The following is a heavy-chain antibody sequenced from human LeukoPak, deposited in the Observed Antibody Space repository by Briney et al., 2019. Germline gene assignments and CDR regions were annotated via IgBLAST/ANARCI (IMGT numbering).Heavy chain of an antibody. CDR2: IIPIFGTA. V-gene: IGHV1-69*05. Sequence: ASVKVSCKASGGTFSSYAISWVRQAPGQGLEWMGGIIPIFGTANYAQKFQGRVTITRDTSASTAYMELSSLTSEDTAVYYCANWAGTPAGYFSGPLDYWGQGTLVTVSS. CDR1: GGTFSSYA. J-gene: IGHJ4*02. D-gene: IGHD6-19*01. CDR3: ANWAGTPAGYFSGPLDY.